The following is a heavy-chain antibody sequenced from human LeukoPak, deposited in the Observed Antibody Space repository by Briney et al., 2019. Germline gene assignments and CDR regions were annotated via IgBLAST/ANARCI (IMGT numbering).Heavy chain of an antibody. CDR2: ISSTSNTI. CDR1: EFTFSHYN. Sequence: PGGSLRLSCAASEFTFSHYNMNWVRQAPGKGLEWVSYISSTSNTIYYADSVKGRFTISRDNAKNSLYLQMNSLRAEDTAVYYCARGITMVRGVINLDYWGQGTLVTVSS. J-gene: IGHJ4*02. V-gene: IGHV3-48*01. D-gene: IGHD3-10*01. CDR3: ARGITMVRGVINLDY.